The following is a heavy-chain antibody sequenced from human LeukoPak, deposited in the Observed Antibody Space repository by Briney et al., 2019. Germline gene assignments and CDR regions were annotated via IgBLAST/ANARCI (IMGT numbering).Heavy chain of an antibody. V-gene: IGHV1-18*01. CDR3: ARVAVVPAAIYY. CDR1: GGTFSSYA. Sequence: ASVKVSCKASGGTFSSYAISWVRQAPGQGLEWMGWISAYNGNTNYAQKLQGRVTMTTDTSTSTAYMELRSLRSDDTAVYYCARVAVVPAAIYYWGQGTLVTVSS. CDR2: ISAYNGNT. J-gene: IGHJ4*02. D-gene: IGHD2-2*01.